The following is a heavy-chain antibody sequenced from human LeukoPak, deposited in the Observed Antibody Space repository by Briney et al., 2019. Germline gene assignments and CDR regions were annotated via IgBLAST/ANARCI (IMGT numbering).Heavy chain of an antibody. CDR2: VTCNAGNT. V-gene: IGHV3-9*01. CDR1: GFSFEDYA. D-gene: IGHD5-24*01. Sequence: PGGSLRLSCAASGFSFEDYAMNWVRQAPGKGLEWVSGVTCNAGNTEYADSVRGRFTISRDNAKKSLYLQMTSLRREDTALYFGAKGRSLKQWLTHYLAEYFEYWGQG. CDR3: AKGRSLKQWLTHYLAEYFEY. J-gene: IGHJ4*02.